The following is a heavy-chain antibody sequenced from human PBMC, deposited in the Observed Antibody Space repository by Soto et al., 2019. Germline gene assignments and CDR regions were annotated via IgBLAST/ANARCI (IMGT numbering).Heavy chain of an antibody. CDR1: GFTFSSYS. CDR3: ARAGGYSGYDSLGPGIDY. Sequence: GGSLRLSCAASGFTFSSYSMNWVRQAPGKGLEWVSSISSSSSYIYYADSVKGRFTISRDNAKNSLYLQMNSLRAEDTAVYYCARAGGYSGYDSLGPGIDYWGQGTLVTVSS. D-gene: IGHD5-12*01. CDR2: ISSSSSYI. V-gene: IGHV3-21*01. J-gene: IGHJ4*02.